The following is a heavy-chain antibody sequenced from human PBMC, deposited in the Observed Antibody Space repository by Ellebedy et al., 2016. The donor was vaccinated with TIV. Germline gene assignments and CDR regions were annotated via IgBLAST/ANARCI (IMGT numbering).Heavy chain of an antibody. D-gene: IGHD2-15*01. J-gene: IGHJ4*02. CDR3: AKGGYCSGGDCYPFDY. Sequence: GGSLRLXXAASGFTFRSYGIHWVRQAPGKGLEWVAVIWYDGNNKFYVDSVKGRFTVSRDNSKNTLYLQMNGLRAEDTAVYYCAKGGYCSGGDCYPFDYWGQGTLVTVSS. V-gene: IGHV3-33*06. CDR1: GFTFRSYG. CDR2: IWYDGNNK.